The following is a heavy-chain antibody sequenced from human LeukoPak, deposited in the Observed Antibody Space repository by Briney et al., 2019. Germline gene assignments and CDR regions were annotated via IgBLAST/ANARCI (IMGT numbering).Heavy chain of an antibody. CDR3: TTQLLWFGELSY. V-gene: IGHV3-15*01. CDR1: GFTFSNAW. D-gene: IGHD3-10*01. Sequence: GGSLRLSCAASGFTFSNAWMSWVRQAPGKGLEWVGRIKSKTGGGTTDYAAPVKGRFTISRDDSKNTLYLQMNSLKSEDTAVYYCTTQLLWFGELSYWGQGTLVTVSS. CDR2: IKSKTGGGTT. J-gene: IGHJ4*02.